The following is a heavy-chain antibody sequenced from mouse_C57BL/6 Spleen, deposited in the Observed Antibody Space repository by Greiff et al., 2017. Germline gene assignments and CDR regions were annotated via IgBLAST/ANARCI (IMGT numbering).Heavy chain of an antibody. CDR2: IYPGDGDN. J-gene: IGHJ3*01. D-gene: IGHD2-2*01. CDR3: AVWGYGGAY. V-gene: IGHV1-82*01. CDR1: GYAFSSSW. Sequence: VQRVEPGPELVKPGASVKISCKASGYAFSSSWMNWVKQRPGEGLEWIGRIYPGDGDNNYNEKFKGKATLTADKSSSTAYMQLSSLTSDDSAVYFCAVWGYGGAYWGQGTLVTVSA.